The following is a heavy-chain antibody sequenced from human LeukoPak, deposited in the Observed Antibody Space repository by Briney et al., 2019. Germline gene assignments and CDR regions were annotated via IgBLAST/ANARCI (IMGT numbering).Heavy chain of an antibody. CDR1: GFTFSSYA. J-gene: IGHJ6*02. D-gene: IGHD3-10*01. Sequence: GGSLRLSCAASGFTFSSYAMHWVRQAPGKGLEWVAVISYDGSNEYYADSVKGRFTISRDNSKNTLYLQMNSLRAEDTAVYYCARGELLWFGELFVAPRYYHGMDVWGQGTTVTVSS. CDR3: ARGELLWFGELFVAPRYYHGMDV. V-gene: IGHV3-30-3*01. CDR2: ISYDGSNE.